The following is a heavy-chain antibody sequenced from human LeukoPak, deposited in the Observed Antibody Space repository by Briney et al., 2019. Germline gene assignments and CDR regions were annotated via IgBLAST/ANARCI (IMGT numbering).Heavy chain of an antibody. CDR1: GGTFSSYA. J-gene: IGHJ4*02. Sequence: GASVKVSCKASGGTFSSYAISWVRQAPGQGLEWMGGIIPIFGTANYAQKFQGRVTITADESTSTAYMELSSLRAEDTAVYYCAKPLLVLDSSSWYPFDYWGQGTLVTVSS. CDR2: IIPIFGTA. D-gene: IGHD6-13*01. V-gene: IGHV1-69*13. CDR3: AKPLLVLDSSSWYPFDY.